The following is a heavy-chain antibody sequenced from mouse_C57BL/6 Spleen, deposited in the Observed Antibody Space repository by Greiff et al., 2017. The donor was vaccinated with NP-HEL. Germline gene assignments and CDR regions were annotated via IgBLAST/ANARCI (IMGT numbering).Heavy chain of an antibody. CDR2: IDPSDSYT. CDR1: GYTFTSYW. CDR3: AREGLGSSYGY. Sequence: QLQQSGAELVMPGASVKLSCKASGYTFTSYWMHWVKQRPGQGLEWIGEIDPSDSYTNYNQKFKGKSTLTVDKSSSTAYMQLSSLTSEDSAVYYGAREGLGSSYGYWGQGTTLTVSS. V-gene: IGHV1-69*01. D-gene: IGHD1-1*01. J-gene: IGHJ2*01.